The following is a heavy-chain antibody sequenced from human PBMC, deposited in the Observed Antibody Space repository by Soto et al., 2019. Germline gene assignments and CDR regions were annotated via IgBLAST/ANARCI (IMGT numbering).Heavy chain of an antibody. J-gene: IGHJ6*02. V-gene: IGHV1-69*13. CDR3: ARAVVVVIATGYYYYAMDV. CDR2: FIPIFGTA. D-gene: IGHD2-15*01. CDR1: GGTFSSYA. Sequence: SVKVSCKASGGTFSSYAISWVRQAPGQGLEWMGSFIPIFGTANYAQKFRGRVTITADESTRTAYMELSSLRSEDTAVYYCARAVVVVIATGYYYYAMDVWGQGTTVTVSS.